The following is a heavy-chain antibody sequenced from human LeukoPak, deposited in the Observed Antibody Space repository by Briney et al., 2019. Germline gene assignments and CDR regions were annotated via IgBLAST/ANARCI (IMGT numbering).Heavy chain of an antibody. J-gene: IGHJ4*02. CDR2: IYYSGST. CDR3: ARAGGYSYGSYDY. CDR1: GGSISSHY. V-gene: IGHV4-59*11. D-gene: IGHD5-18*01. Sequence: SETLSLTCTVSGGSISSHYWSWIRQPPGKGLEWIGYIYYSGSTNYNPSLKSRVTISVDTSKNQFSMKLSSVTAADTAVYYCARAGGYSYGSYDYWGQGTLVTVSS.